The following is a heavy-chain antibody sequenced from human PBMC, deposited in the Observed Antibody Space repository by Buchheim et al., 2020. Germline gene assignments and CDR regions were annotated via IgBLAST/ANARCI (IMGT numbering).Heavy chain of an antibody. CDR2: IDTSGST. Sequence: QVQLQESGPGLVKPSQTLSLTCTVSGVSISSGSYYWSWLRQPAGKGLEWIVRIDTSGSTNYNPSLNSRVTISVTTSKNQFFLKLSSVTAADTAVYYCGGSERPDYYYYGMDVWGQGTT. CDR1: GVSISSGSYY. J-gene: IGHJ6*02. CDR3: GGSERPDYYYYGMDV. V-gene: IGHV4-61*02. D-gene: IGHD1-26*01.